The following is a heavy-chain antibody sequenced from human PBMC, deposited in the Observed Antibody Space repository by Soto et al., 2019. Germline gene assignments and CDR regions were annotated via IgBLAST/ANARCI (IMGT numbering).Heavy chain of an antibody. J-gene: IGHJ6*02. V-gene: IGHV1-69*12. D-gene: IGHD5-18*01. CDR1: GGTFSSYA. CDR2: IIPIFGTA. CDR3: ARDDVDTAMPYGMDV. Sequence: QVQLVQSGAEVQKPGSSVKVSCKASGGTFSSYAISWVRQAPGQGLEWMGGIIPIFGTANYAQKFQGRVTITADESTSTAYMELSSLRSEDKAVYYCARDDVDTAMPYGMDVWGQGTTVTVSS.